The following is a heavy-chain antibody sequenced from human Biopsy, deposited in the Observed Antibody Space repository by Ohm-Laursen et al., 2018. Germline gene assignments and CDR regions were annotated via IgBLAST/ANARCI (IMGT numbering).Heavy chain of an antibody. J-gene: IGHJ4*02. CDR3: EKDWLQSWYFDH. CDR1: GFTFSNFG. V-gene: IGHV3-30*18. D-gene: IGHD5-24*01. Sequence: GQTLSLTCAASGFTFSNFGIHWIRQAPGKGLEWVALISGDGNDQFYAESAKGRFTVSRDNSKNTVDLQMNNLKTEDTAVYYCEKDWLQSWYFDHWGQGTLVTVSS. CDR2: ISGDGNDQ.